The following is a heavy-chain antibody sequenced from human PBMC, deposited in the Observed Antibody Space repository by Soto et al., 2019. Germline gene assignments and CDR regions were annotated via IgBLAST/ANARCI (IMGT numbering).Heavy chain of an antibody. D-gene: IGHD3-3*01. J-gene: IGHJ6*03. V-gene: IGHV3-23*01. CDR1: GFTFSSYA. CDR2: ISGSGGST. CDR3: AKGPSRLFGVVIRYYYYMDV. Sequence: GGSLRLSCAASGFTFSSYAMSWVRQAPGKGLEWVSAISGSGGSTYYADSVKGRFTISRDNSKNTLYLQMNSLRAEATAVYYCAKGPSRLFGVVIRYYYYMDVWGKGTTVTVSS.